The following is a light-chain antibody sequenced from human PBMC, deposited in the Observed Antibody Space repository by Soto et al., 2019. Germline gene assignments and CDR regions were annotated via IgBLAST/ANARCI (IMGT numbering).Light chain of an antibody. J-gene: IGLJ1*01. CDR1: SNDVGGYKF. CDR2: EVS. Sequence: QSVLTQPASVSGSPGQSITISCTGTSNDVGGYKFVSWYQQHPDKAPKLMIYEVSNRPSGVSNRFSGSKSGYMASLTISGLQAEDEADYYCSSYTSSGTLVFGAGTKVTVL. V-gene: IGLV2-14*01. CDR3: SSYTSSGTLV.